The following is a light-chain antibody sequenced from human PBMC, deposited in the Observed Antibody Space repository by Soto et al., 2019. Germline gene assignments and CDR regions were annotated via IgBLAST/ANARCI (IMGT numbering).Light chain of an antibody. Sequence: QSALTQPASLSGSPGQSITISCTGTSSDIGAYDYVSWFQQHPGKAPKLMISEVNNRPSGVSNRFSGSKSGNTAYLTISGLQVEDEAEYYCCSYAGRYTLVFGGGTKLTVL. CDR2: EVN. CDR3: CSYAGRYTLV. V-gene: IGLV2-14*01. CDR1: SSDIGAYDY. J-gene: IGLJ3*02.